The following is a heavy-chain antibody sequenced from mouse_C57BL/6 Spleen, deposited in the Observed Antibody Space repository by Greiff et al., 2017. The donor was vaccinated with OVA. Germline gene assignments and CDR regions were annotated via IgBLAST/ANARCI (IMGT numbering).Heavy chain of an antibody. CDR3: ARSENSNYGWYFDV. CDR1: GYSITSDY. V-gene: IGHV3-8*01. CDR2: ISYSGST. D-gene: IGHD2-5*01. Sequence: EVKLMESGPGLAKPSQTLSLTCSVTGYSITSDYWNWIRKFPGNKLEYMGYISYSGSTCYNPSLKRRISITRDTSKNQYYLQLNSVTTEDTATYYCARSENSNYGWYFDVWGTGTTVTVSS. J-gene: IGHJ1*03.